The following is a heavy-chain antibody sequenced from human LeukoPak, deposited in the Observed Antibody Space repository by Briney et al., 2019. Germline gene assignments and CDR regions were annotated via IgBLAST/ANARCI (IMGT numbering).Heavy chain of an antibody. J-gene: IGHJ6*03. V-gene: IGHV4-38-2*02. CDR2: IYHSGST. CDR1: GYSISSGYY. CDR3: ARQSPWDYYMDV. D-gene: IGHD7-27*01. Sequence: SETLSLTCTVSGYSISSGYYWGWIRQPPGKGLEWIGSIYHSGSTYYNPSLKSRVTISVDTSKNQFSLKLSSVTAADTAVYYCARQSPWDYYMDVWGKGTTVTVSS.